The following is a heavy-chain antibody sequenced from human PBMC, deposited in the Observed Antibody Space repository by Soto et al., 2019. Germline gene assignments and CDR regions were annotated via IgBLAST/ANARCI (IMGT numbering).Heavy chain of an antibody. CDR2: ISGSGGST. CDR1: GFTFSSYA. D-gene: IGHD2-15*01. Sequence: EVQLLESGGGLVQPGGSLRLSCAASGFTFSSYAMSWVRHAPGKGLEWVSAISGSGGSTYYADSVKGRFTISRDNSKNTLYLQMNSLRAEDTAVYYCAKFHPHGYCSGGSCFPHYWGHVTLVTVSS. CDR3: AKFHPHGYCSGGSCFPHY. J-gene: IGHJ4*01. V-gene: IGHV3-23*01.